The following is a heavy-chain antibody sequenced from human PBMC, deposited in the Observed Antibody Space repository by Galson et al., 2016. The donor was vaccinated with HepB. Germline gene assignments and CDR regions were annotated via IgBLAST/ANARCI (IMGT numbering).Heavy chain of an antibody. J-gene: IGHJ6*02. CDR3: ARDQIEVVGPTGYYYYYGMDV. CDR1: GFTVSSNY. Sequence: SLRLSCAASGFTVSSNYMSWVRQAPGKGLEWVSVIYSGGGTYYADSVKGRFTISRDNSKNTLYLQMNSLRAEDTAVYYCARDQIEVVGPTGYYYYYGMDVWGQGTTVTVSS. V-gene: IGHV3-53*01. D-gene: IGHD1-26*01. CDR2: IYSGGGT.